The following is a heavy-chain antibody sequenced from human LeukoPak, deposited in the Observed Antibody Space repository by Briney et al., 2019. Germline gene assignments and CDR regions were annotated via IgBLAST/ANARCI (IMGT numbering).Heavy chain of an antibody. J-gene: IGHJ4*02. CDR1: GFTFSSYG. Sequence: GGSLRLSCAASGFTFSSYGMHWVRQAPGKGLEWVAFIRYDGSNKYYADSVKGRFTISRDNSKNTLYLQMNSLRAEDTAVYYCAKDRHSSITIFGVVDYWGQGTLVTVFS. CDR3: AKDRHSSITIFGVVDY. D-gene: IGHD3-3*01. CDR2: IRYDGSNK. V-gene: IGHV3-30*02.